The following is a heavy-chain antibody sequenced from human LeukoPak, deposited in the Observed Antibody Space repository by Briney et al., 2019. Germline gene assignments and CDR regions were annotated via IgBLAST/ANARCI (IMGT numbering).Heavy chain of an antibody. CDR1: GGSISSYY. CDR3: ASESLAGDFDY. CDR2: IYYSGNT. Sequence: PSETLSLTCTVSGGSISSYYWSWIRQPPGKGLEWIGYIYYSGNTNYNPSLKSRVTISVDTSKNQFSLKLSSVTAADTAVYYCASESLAGDFDYWGQGTLVTVSS. J-gene: IGHJ4*02. D-gene: IGHD7-27*01. V-gene: IGHV4-59*01.